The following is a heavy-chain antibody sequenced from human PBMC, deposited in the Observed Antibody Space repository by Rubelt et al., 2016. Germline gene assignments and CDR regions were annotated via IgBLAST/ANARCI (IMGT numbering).Heavy chain of an antibody. CDR3: STLELPGYYYDLDV. D-gene: IGHD1-7*01. Sequence: QLGMRGGGLVQPGGSLRLSCTASGFTFGDYAVNWFRQAPGKGLEWVGYIRSKAYGGAIDYAASVKGRFTISRDDSKGIAYPQMNSLKTEDTAVYYCSTLELPGYYYDLDVWGQGTTVTVS. CDR1: GFTFGDYA. CDR2: IRSKAYGGAI. V-gene: IGHV3-49*03. J-gene: IGHJ6*02.